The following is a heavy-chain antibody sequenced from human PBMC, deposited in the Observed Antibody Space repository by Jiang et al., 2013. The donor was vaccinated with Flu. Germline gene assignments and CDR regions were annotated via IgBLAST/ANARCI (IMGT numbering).Heavy chain of an antibody. CDR2: ISYDGSNK. J-gene: IGHJ1*01. Sequence: VQLVESGGGVVQPGRSLRLSCAASGFTFSSYGMHWVRQAPGKGLEWVAVISYDGSNKYYADSVKGRFTISRDNSKNTLYLQMNSLRAEDTAVYYCAKAAVRGSDNGLQHWGQGTLVTVSS. CDR3: AKAAVRGSDNGLQH. CDR1: GFTFSSYG. D-gene: IGHD1-26*01. V-gene: IGHV3-30*18.